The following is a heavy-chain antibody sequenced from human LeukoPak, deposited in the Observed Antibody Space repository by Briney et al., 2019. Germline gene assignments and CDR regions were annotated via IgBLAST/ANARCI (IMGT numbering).Heavy chain of an antibody. D-gene: IGHD1-26*01. CDR2: MKEDGSEI. V-gene: IGHV3-7*01. Sequence: GALRLSCVASGFRFNVQTMSWIRQAPGKGLDWVASMKEDGSEIRYVDSVKGRFTISRDNSKNSLYLQMNSLRADDTGVYRCVKGGATRGRFENWGQGTLVTVSS. CDR3: VKGGATRGRFEN. CDR1: GFRFNVQT. J-gene: IGHJ4*02.